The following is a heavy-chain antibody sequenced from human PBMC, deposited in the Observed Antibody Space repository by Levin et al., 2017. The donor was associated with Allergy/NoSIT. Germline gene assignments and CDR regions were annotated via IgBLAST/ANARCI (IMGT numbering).Heavy chain of an antibody. CDR2: IYPGDSDP. J-gene: IGHJ1*01. Sequence: GGSLRLSCKGSGYSFTNYWIAWVRQTPGKGLEWMGVIYPGDSDPRYSPSFQGQVTFSVDRSISTPYLQWKSLKASDSAMYYCARRNGELPGAEYFDQWGTGTLISVSS. D-gene: IGHD1-26*01. CDR1: GYSFTNYW. V-gene: IGHV5-51*01. CDR3: ARRNGELPGAEYFDQ.